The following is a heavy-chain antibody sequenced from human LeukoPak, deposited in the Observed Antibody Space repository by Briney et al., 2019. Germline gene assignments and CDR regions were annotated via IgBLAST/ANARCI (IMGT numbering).Heavy chain of an antibody. D-gene: IGHD3-3*01. CDR2: IYYSEST. CDR1: GGSISGSSYY. J-gene: IGHJ4*02. Sequence: SETLSLTCTVSGGSISGSSYYWGWIRQPPGKGLEWIGSIYYSESTYYNPSLKSRVTISVDTSKNQFSLKLSSVTAADTAVYYCARGIPSYDFWSGYYYYFDYWGQGTLVTVSS. V-gene: IGHV4-39*07. CDR3: ARGIPSYDFWSGYYYYFDY.